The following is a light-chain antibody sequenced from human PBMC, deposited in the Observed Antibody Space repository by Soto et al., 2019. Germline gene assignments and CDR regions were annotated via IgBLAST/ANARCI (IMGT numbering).Light chain of an antibody. CDR2: DVS. CDR1: SSDVGGYNY. CDR3: CSYAGIYHLL. V-gene: IGLV2-11*01. Sequence: QSALTQPRSVSGSPGQSVTISCTGTSSDVGGYNYVSWYQQHPGKAPKLMIYDVSKRPSGVPGRFSGSKSGNTASLTISRLQAEDEADYYCCSYAGIYHLLFGGGTKHTVL. J-gene: IGLJ2*01.